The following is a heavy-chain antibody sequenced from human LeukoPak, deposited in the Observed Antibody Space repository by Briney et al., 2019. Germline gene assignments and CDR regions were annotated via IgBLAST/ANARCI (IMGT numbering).Heavy chain of an antibody. CDR1: GGSISSYF. CDR3: ASNTGTVFDY. J-gene: IGHJ4*02. Sequence: SETLSLTCAVPGGSISSYFWSCIRQPPGKELEWIGYLFSSGTPNYNPSLKSRLSISVDTSKNQFSLRLSSVTAADTAVYYCASNTGTVFDYWGQGALVTVSS. CDR2: LFSSGTP. D-gene: IGHD7-27*01. V-gene: IGHV4-59*01.